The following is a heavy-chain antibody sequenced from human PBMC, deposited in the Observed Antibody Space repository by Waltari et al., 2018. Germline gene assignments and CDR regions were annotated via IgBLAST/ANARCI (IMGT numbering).Heavy chain of an antibody. J-gene: IGHJ4*02. V-gene: IGHV3-48*04. CDR1: GFTFSSYS. D-gene: IGHD2-2*01. Sequence: EVQLVESGGGLVQPGGSLRLSCAASGFTFSSYSMNWVRQAPGKGLEWVSYISSSSSTIYYADSVKGRFTISRDNAKNSLYLQMNSLRAEDTAVYYCARDPWGYCSSTSCSNIWGQGTLVTVSS. CDR3: ARDPWGYCSSTSCSNI. CDR2: ISSSSSTI.